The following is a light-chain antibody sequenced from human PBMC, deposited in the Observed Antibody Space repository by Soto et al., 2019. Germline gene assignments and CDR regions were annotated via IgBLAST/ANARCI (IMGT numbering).Light chain of an antibody. CDR3: QQYNNWPPIP. V-gene: IGKV3-15*01. CDR1: QSVSSN. CDR2: GAS. Sequence: EIVMTQSPATLSVSPGERATLSCRASQSVSSNLACYQQKPGQAPRILIYGASTSDTCIAARFSGSGSGTELTLTISSLQSEDFAVNYCQQYNNWPPIPFGQGTKLEIK. J-gene: IGKJ2*01.